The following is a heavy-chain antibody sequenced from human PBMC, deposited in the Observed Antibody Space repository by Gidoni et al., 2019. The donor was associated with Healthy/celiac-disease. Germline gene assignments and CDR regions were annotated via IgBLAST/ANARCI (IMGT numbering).Heavy chain of an antibody. D-gene: IGHD2-2*01. V-gene: IGHV3-30-3*01. Sequence: QVQLVESGGGVVQPGTFLRLSCAASGFTFSSYAMHWVRQAPGKGLEWVAVISYDGSNKYYADSVKGRFTISRDNSKNTLYLQMNSLRAEDTAVYYCARDIFRVGSSTSCYWGQGTLVTVSS. CDR3: ARDIFRVGSSTSCY. J-gene: IGHJ4*02. CDR1: GFTFSSYA. CDR2: ISYDGSNK.